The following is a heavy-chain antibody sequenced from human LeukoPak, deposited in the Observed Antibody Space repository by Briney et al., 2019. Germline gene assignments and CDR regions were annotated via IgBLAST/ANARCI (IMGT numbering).Heavy chain of an antibody. Sequence: GGSLRLSCAASGFTFSSSAMSWVRQAPGKGLEWVSAISNNGGYTYYADSVQGRFTVSRDNSKSTLCLQMNSLRAEDTAVYYCARQLGYCSDGSCYFPYWGQGTLVTVSS. CDR3: ARQLGYCSDGSCYFPY. V-gene: IGHV3-23*01. CDR2: ISNNGGYT. J-gene: IGHJ4*02. CDR1: GFTFSSSA. D-gene: IGHD2-15*01.